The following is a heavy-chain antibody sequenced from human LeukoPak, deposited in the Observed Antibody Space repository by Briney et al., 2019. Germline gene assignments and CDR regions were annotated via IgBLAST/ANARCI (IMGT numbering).Heavy chain of an antibody. J-gene: IGHJ4*02. D-gene: IGHD3-10*01. CDR2: INHSGST. Sequence: SETLSLTCTVSGGSISSSSYYWGWIRQPPGKGLEWIGEINHSGSTNYNPSLKSRVTISVDTSKNQFSLKLSSVTAADTAVYYCARTRYYYNSRSYGAPYYFDYWGQGTLVTVSS. CDR1: GGSISSSSYY. V-gene: IGHV4-39*01. CDR3: ARTRYYYNSRSYGAPYYFDY.